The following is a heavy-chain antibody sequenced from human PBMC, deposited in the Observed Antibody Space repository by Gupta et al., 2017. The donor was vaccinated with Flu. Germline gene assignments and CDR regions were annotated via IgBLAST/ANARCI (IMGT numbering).Heavy chain of an antibody. CDR3: ARGGSGDSGYEWDLGYYDGMDV. J-gene: IGHJ6*02. V-gene: IGHV1-2*02. Sequence: RQAPGQGLEWMGWINTKTGGINYAKRFQGRVTMTRDTSISKAYMELSGLRSDDTDVYYCARGGSGDSGYEWDLGYYDGMDVWGQGTTVTVSS. CDR2: INTKTGGI. D-gene: IGHD3-22*01.